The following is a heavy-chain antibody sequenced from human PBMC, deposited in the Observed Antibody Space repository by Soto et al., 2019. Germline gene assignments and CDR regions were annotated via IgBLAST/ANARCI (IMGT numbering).Heavy chain of an antibody. J-gene: IGHJ4*02. D-gene: IGHD3-16*01. CDR2: ISAYNGNT. CDR3: ASSKGGYEHIAY. Sequence: QVQLVQSGAEVKKPGASVKVSCKASGYTFTSYGISWVRQAPGQGLEWMGWISAYNGNTNYAQKLQGRVTMTTDTSTSRAYRELRSLRCDDTAVYHCASSKGGYEHIAYWGQGTLVTVSS. V-gene: IGHV1-18*01. CDR1: GYTFTSYG.